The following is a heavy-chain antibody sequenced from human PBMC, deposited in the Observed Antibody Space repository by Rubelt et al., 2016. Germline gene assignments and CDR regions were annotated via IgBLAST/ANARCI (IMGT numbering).Heavy chain of an antibody. V-gene: IGHV3-30*06. Sequence: QVQLVESGGGVAQPGRSLRLSCSASGFTFSNHGMHWVRQAPGKGLEWVALILHDGSDKYYADSVKGRFTISRDNSKNTLFLQMNSLRAEDTAVYYCAKAVATIYYYYYGMDVWGQGTTVTVSS. D-gene: IGHD5-24*01. J-gene: IGHJ6*02. CDR3: AKAVATIYYYYYGMDV. CDR1: GFTFSNHG. CDR2: ILHDGSDK.